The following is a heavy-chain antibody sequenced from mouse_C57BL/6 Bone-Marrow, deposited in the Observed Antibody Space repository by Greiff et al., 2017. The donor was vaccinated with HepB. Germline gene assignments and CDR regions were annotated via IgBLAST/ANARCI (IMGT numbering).Heavy chain of an antibody. CDR2: IYPGDGDT. V-gene: IGHV1-82*01. CDR3: ARYTWSSPWYFDV. Sequence: QVQLKESGPELVKPGASVKISCKASGYAFSSSWMNWVKQRPGKGLEWIGRIYPGDGDTNYNGKFKGKATLTADKSSSTAYMQLSSLTSEDSAVYFCARYTWSSPWYFDVWGTGTTVTVSS. J-gene: IGHJ1*03. CDR1: GYAFSSSW. D-gene: IGHD1-1*01.